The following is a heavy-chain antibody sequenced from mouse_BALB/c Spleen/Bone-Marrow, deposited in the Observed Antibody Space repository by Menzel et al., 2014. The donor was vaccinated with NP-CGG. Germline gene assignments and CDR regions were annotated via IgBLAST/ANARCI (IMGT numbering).Heavy chain of an antibody. D-gene: IGHD2-1*01. J-gene: IGHJ3*01. CDR3: ASPSDGNPFAY. V-gene: IGHV1S126*01. CDR1: GYSFXSYW. Sequence: VQLQQSGPQLVRPGASVKISCKASGYSFXSYWTHWVKQRPGQGLEWIGMIDPSDSETRLNQKFKDKATLTVDKSSSTAYMQLSSPTSEDSAVYYCASPSDGNPFAYWGQGTLVTVSA. CDR2: IDPSDSET.